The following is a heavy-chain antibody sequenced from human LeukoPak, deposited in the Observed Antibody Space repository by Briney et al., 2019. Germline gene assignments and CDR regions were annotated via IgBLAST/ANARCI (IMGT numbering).Heavy chain of an antibody. V-gene: IGHV4-59*01. J-gene: IGHJ3*02. Sequence: PSETLSLTCAVYGGSFSGYSWSWIRQPPGKGLEWIGYIYYSGSTNYNPSLKSRVTISVDTSKNQFSLKLSSVTAADTAVYYCARGPTPWGQTGAFDIWGQGTMVTVSS. CDR3: ARGPTPWGQTGAFDI. CDR2: IYYSGST. D-gene: IGHD7-27*01. CDR1: GGSFSGYS.